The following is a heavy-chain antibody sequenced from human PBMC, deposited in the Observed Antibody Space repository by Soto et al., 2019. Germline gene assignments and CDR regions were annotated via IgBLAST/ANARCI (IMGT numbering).Heavy chain of an antibody. D-gene: IGHD6-19*01. V-gene: IGHV4-39*01. Sequence: SETLSLTCTVSGGSISSNDYYWGWIRQPPGKGLEWIGSMDHSGGTYQNPSLKSRVTISVDTSKTQFSLKLNSVTAADTAVYYCARLGRRDSGWYGVVDVWGQGTKVTVSS. CDR2: MDHSGGT. J-gene: IGHJ6*02. CDR3: ARLGRRDSGWYGVVDV. CDR1: GGSISSNDYY.